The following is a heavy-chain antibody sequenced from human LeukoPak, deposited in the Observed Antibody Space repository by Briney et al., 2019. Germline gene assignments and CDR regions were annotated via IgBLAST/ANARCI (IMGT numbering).Heavy chain of an antibody. V-gene: IGHV4-59*01. CDR3: ARVLPRPQGYCSGGSCYFSWFDP. J-gene: IGHJ5*02. CDR2: IYYSGRT. CDR1: GGSISSYY. Sequence: SETLSLTCTVSGGSISSYYWSWLRQPPGKGLEWIGYIYYSGRTNYNPSLKSRVTISVDTSKNQFSLKLSSVTAADTAVYYCARVLPRPQGYCSGGSCYFSWFDPWGQGTLVTVSS. D-gene: IGHD2-15*01.